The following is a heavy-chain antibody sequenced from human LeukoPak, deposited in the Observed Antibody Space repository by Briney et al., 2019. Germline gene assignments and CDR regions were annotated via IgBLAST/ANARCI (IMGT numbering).Heavy chain of an antibody. D-gene: IGHD4-17*01. J-gene: IGHJ4*02. CDR2: ISSTSYI. V-gene: IGHV3-21*01. CDR1: GFTFSSYS. Sequence: GGSLRLSCAASGFTFSSYSMNWIRQAPGKGLEWVSSISSTSYIYYADSVKGRFTISKDNAKNSLYLQMNSLRAEDTAVYYCARAGGSTVSHSDYWGQGTLVTVSS. CDR3: ARAGGSTVSHSDY.